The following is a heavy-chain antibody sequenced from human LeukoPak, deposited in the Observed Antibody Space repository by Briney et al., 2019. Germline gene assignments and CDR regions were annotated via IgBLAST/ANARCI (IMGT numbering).Heavy chain of an antibody. D-gene: IGHD6-19*01. CDR1: GGSISSYY. V-gene: IGHV4-59*01. CDR2: IYYSGST. Sequence: PSVTLSLTCTVSGGSISSYYWSWIRQPPGKGLEWIGYIYYSGSTNYNPSLKSRVTISVDTSKNQFSLKLSSVTAADTAVYYCARDSVAGTFDYWGQGTLVTVSS. CDR3: ARDSVAGTFDY. J-gene: IGHJ4*02.